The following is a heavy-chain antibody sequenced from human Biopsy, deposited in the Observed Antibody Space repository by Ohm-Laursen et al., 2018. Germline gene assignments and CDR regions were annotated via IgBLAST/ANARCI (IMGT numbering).Heavy chain of an antibody. CDR3: ARDTKWLASGPMDY. V-gene: IGHV1-69*06. CDR2: IIPLFGTT. CDR1: VGTFSDYA. D-gene: IGHD3-22*01. J-gene: IGHJ4*02. Sequence: GPSVKVSCKTSVGTFSDYAISWLRQAPGQGLEWMGGIIPLFGTTNYAQKFQGGVTFTADKSTGTAYMALSSLRSEDTAVYYCARDTKWLASGPMDYWGQGALVTVSS.